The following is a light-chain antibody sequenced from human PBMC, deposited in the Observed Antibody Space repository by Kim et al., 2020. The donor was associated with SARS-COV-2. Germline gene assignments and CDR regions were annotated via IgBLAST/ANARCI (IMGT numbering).Light chain of an antibody. J-gene: IGKJ4*01. CDR2: AAS. CDR3: QQPTSFPLT. CDR1: QDISTF. V-gene: IGKV1-12*01. Sequence: ASVGYRVTITCRASQDISTFLAWYQQKPGKAPELLIYAASHLESGVPSRFRGSGSGTEFTLTISSLQPEDVATYYCQQPTSFPLTFGGGTKVDIK.